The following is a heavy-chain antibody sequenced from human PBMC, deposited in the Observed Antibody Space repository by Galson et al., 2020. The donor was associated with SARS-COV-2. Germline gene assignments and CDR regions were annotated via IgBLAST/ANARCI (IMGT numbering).Heavy chain of an antibody. V-gene: IGHV2-5*02. CDR1: GFSLSTSGVG. J-gene: IGHJ4*02. D-gene: IGHD3-10*01. CDR2: IYWDDDE. Sequence: SGPTLVKPTQTLTLTCTFSGFSLSTSGVGVGWIRQPPGKALEWLALIYWDDDERYSPSLRSRLTIIKDTSKNQVALTMTNMDPVDTATYYCAHSQRSLVRGLIITPLGYWGQGTLVTVSS. CDR3: AHSQRSLVRGLIITPLGY.